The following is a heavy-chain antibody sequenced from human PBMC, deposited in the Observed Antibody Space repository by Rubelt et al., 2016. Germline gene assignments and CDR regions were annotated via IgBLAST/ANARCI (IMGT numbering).Heavy chain of an antibody. CDR1: GGSISSYY. CDR2: IYYSGST. V-gene: IGHV4-59*08. CDR3: ARSGHFVAAAYYFDY. D-gene: IGHD6-13*01. J-gene: IGHJ4*02. Sequence: QVQLQESGPGLVKPSETLSLSCTVSGGSISSYYWSWIRQPPGMGLEWIGNIYYSGSTNYNPSLKSRVTISLDPPTNQFSLKLSSVTAADTAVYYCARSGHFVAAAYYFDYWGQGTLVTVSS.